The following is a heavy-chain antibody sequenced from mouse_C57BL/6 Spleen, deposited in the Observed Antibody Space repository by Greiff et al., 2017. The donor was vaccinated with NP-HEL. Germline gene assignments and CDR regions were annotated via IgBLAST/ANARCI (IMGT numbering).Heavy chain of an antibody. CDR2: ISSGSSTI. D-gene: IGHD2-3*01. CDR1: GFTFSDYG. V-gene: IGHV5-17*01. J-gene: IGHJ4*01. CDR3: AREYDGYYYAMDY. Sequence: EVMLVESGGGLVKPGGSLKLSCAASGFTFSDYGMHWVRQAPEKGLEWVAYISSGSSTIYYADTVKGRFTISRDNAKNTLFLQMTSLRSEDTAMYYRAREYDGYYYAMDYWGQGTSVTVSS.